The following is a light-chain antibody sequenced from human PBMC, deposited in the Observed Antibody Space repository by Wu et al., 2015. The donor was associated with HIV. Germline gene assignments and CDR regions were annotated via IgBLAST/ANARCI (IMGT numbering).Light chain of an antibody. CDR2: EAS. CDR1: QRISHW. J-gene: IGKJ2*01. Sequence: DIQMTQSPATLSATVGDRVTITCRASQRISHWLAWYQQKPGKAPKVLIYEASKLQHGVPSRFSGSGSGTEFTLTISSLLPDDFATYYCQQYNSYPYTFGQGTTLDIK. V-gene: IGKV1-5*03. CDR3: QQYNSYPYT.